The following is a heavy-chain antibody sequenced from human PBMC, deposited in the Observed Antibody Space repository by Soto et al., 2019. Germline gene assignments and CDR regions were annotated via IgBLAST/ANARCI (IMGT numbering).Heavy chain of an antibody. CDR2: ISYDGSNK. CDR1: GFTFSSHA. V-gene: IGHV3-30-3*01. Sequence: GGSLRLSCAASGFTFSSHAMHWVRRAPGKGLGWVAVISYDGSNKYYADSVKGRFTLSRDNPKNPLYLQMDRLRAEEPAVYYCARDPGRAYGDYAGSLIDYWGQGTLVTVSS. D-gene: IGHD4-17*01. CDR3: ARDPGRAYGDYAGSLIDY. J-gene: IGHJ4*02.